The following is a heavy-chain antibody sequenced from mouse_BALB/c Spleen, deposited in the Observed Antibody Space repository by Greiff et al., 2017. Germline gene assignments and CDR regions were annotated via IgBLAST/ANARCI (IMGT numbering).Heavy chain of an antibody. V-gene: IGHV5-17*02. CDR3: ASSTGTWYFDY. J-gene: IGHJ2*01. Sequence: EVKLMESGGGLVQPGGSRKLSCAASGFTFSSFGMHWVRQAPEKGLEWVAYISSGSSTIYYADTVKGRFTISRDNPKNTLFLQMTSLRSEDTAMYYCASSTGTWYFDYWGQGTTLTVSS. CDR2: ISSGSSTI. D-gene: IGHD4-1*02. CDR1: GFTFSSFG.